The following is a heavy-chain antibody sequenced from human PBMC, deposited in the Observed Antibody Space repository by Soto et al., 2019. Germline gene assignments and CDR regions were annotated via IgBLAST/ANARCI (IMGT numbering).Heavy chain of an antibody. CDR1: GYRFTSYW. D-gene: IGHD3-22*01. J-gene: IGHJ5*02. CDR2: IFPSDSDT. Sequence: PGEFLKISCRTSGYRFTSYWIAWARQMPGKGLEWMGIIFPSDSDTRYSPSFQGQVTISADRSTSTVFLQWASLKASDTAVYFCARKDKSGYFNWFDPWGQGTLVTVSS. V-gene: IGHV5-51*01. CDR3: ARKDKSGYFNWFDP.